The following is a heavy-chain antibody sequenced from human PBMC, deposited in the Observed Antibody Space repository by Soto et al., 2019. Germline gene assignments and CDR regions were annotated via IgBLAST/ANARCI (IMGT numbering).Heavy chain of an antibody. D-gene: IGHD3-22*01. V-gene: IGHV3-15*07. Sequence: SGGSLRLSCAASGFTFSNAWINWVRQAPGKGLEWVGRIKSKIHGGTTDFAVPVKGRFAISRDDSKNIVYMQMNSLKIEDSAVFYFSTDSYSNMMVVRLENWGHGTLVTVSS. J-gene: IGHJ4*01. CDR3: STDSYSNMMVVRLEN. CDR2: IKSKIHGGTT. CDR1: GFTFSNAW.